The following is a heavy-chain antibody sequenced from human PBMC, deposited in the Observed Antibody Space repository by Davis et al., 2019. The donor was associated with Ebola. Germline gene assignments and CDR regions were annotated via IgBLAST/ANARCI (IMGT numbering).Heavy chain of an antibody. J-gene: IGHJ4*02. CDR3: ARGYDSSGYRN. CDR1: GYTFTNYY. CDR2: INPIDGRT. Sequence: ASVKVSCKASGYTFTNYYMHWVRQAPGQGLEWMGMINPIDGRTIYAQKFQGRVTMTRDTSTSTVYMELSSLRSEDTAVYYCARGYDSSGYRNWGQGTLVTVSS. D-gene: IGHD3-22*01. V-gene: IGHV1-46*01.